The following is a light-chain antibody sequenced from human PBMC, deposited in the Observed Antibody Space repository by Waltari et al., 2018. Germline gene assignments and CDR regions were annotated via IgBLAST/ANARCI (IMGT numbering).Light chain of an antibody. CDR3: ASYTTTTTVI. V-gene: IGLV2-14*01. CDR2: EVT. J-gene: IGLJ1*01. CDR1: SSDVGGYDF. Sequence: QSALTQPASVSGSPGQSITISCTGTSSDVGGYDFVSWYQQHPGKVPKLIIYEVTNRLSGVSNRISGSKSGNTASLTISGLQAEDEADYYCASYTTTTTVIFGSGTKVTVL.